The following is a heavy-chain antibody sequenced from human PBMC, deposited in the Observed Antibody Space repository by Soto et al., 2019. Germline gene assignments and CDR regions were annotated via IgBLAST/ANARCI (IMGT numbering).Heavy chain of an antibody. Sequence: GGSLRLSCAASGFTFSSYSMNWVRQAPGKGLEWVSSISSSSSYIYYADSVKGRFTISRDNAKNSLYLEMNSLRAEDTAVYYCARSRHSYGAQGPDAFDIWGQGTMVTVSS. CDR1: GFTFSSYS. V-gene: IGHV3-21*01. D-gene: IGHD4-17*01. J-gene: IGHJ3*02. CDR2: ISSSSSYI. CDR3: ARSRHSYGAQGPDAFDI.